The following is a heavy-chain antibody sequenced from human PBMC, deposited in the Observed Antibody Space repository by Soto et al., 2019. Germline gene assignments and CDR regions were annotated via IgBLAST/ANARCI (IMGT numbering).Heavy chain of an antibody. D-gene: IGHD6-13*01. J-gene: IGHJ5*02. Sequence: PSDTLCFTVTVSGASISGFYWTWCRKSAGKGLEWIGRIYATGPTDYNHSLKSRVMMSVDTYKKQCSLKVRSVTAEDTAVYYCVRDGTKTLRDWFDPWGQGISVTVSS. CDR1: GASISGFY. CDR3: VRDGTKTLRDWFDP. CDR2: IYATGPT. V-gene: IGHV4-4*07.